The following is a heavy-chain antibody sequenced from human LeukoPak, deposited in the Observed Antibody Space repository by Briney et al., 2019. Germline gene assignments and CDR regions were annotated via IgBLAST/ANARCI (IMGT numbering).Heavy chain of an antibody. J-gene: IGHJ4*02. V-gene: IGHV4-4*07. CDR2: IYSSGST. CDR3: AREGRGSTPGY. CDR1: GGSIRSYY. D-gene: IGHD2-15*01. Sequence: PSETLSLTCTVSGGSIRSYYWSWIRQPAGKGLERIGRIYSSGSTDYNPSLKSRVTMSVDTSKNQFSLKLSSVTAADTAVYYCAREGRGSTPGYWGQGTLVTVSS.